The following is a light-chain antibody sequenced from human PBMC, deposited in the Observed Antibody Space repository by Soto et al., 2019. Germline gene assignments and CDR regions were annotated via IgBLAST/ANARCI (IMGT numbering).Light chain of an antibody. Sequence: QSALTQPASVSGSPGQSITISCTGTSSDVGGYNYVSWYQQHPGKAPKLMIYNVSNRPSGVSNRFSGSKSGNTASLTISGLQAEDEAHYYCRSFTSNNTVLFGGGTKLTVL. V-gene: IGLV2-14*01. CDR1: SSDVGGYNY. CDR3: RSFTSNNTVL. J-gene: IGLJ2*01. CDR2: NVS.